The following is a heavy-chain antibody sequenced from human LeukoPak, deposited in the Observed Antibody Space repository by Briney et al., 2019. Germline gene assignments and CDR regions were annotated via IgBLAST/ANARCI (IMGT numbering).Heavy chain of an antibody. V-gene: IGHV3-30*18. CDR2: ISYDGSNK. D-gene: IGHD4-17*01. J-gene: IGHJ4*02. CDR1: AFTFSSYG. CDR3: AKAPDGDYAFDY. Sequence: GRSLRLSCAVSAFTFSSYGMHWVRQAPGKGLEWVAVISYDGSNKYYADSVKGRFTISRDNSKNTLYLQMNSLRAEDTAVYYCAKAPDGDYAFDYWGQGTLVTVSS.